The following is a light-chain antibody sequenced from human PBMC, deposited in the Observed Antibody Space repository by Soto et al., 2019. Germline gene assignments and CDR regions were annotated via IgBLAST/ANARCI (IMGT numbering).Light chain of an antibody. J-gene: IGKJ2*01. V-gene: IGKV3-15*01. CDR1: QSVSTRS. Sequence: EIVLTQSPGTLSLSPGERATLSCRASQSVSTRSLAWYQQKPGQAPRLLISGASTRATGVPVRFSASGSGTEFTLTISSLQSEDFAVYYCQQYNHWPRGYTFGQGTKVDIK. CDR2: GAS. CDR3: QQYNHWPRGYT.